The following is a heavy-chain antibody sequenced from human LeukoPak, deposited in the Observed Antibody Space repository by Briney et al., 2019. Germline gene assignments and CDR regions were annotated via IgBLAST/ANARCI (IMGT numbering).Heavy chain of an antibody. Sequence: SETLSLTCTVSGGSISSYYWSWIRQPARKGLEWIGRIYTSGSTNYNPSLKSRVTMSVDTSKNQFSLKLSSVTAADTAVYYCARGNPADYYYYMDVWGKGTTVTVSS. V-gene: IGHV4-4*07. D-gene: IGHD2-2*01. J-gene: IGHJ6*03. CDR1: GGSISSYY. CDR3: ARGNPADYYYYMDV. CDR2: IYTSGST.